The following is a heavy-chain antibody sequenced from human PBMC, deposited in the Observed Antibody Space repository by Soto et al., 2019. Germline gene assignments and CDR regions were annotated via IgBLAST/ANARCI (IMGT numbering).Heavy chain of an antibody. CDR3: ARVSQWELLGYYYYGMDV. Sequence: SVKVSCKASGGTLSSYAISWVRQAPGQGLEWMGGIIPIFGTANYAQKFQGRVTITADESTSTAYMELSSLRSEDTAVYYCARVSQWELLGYYYYGMDVCGQGTTVTVSS. CDR2: IIPIFGTA. V-gene: IGHV1-69*13. J-gene: IGHJ6*02. D-gene: IGHD1-26*01. CDR1: GGTLSSYA.